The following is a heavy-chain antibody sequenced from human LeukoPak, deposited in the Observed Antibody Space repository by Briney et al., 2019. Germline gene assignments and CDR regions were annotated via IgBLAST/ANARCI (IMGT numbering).Heavy chain of an antibody. CDR1: GFTFSDYY. CDR3: AREEGSTIDY. D-gene: IGHD5-24*01. J-gene: IGHJ4*02. CDR2: ISSSSSYT. Sequence: GGSLRLSCAVSGFTFSDYYMSWIRQAPGKGLEWASYISSSSSYTNYADSVKGRFTISRDNAKNSLYLQMNSLRAEDTAVYYCAREEGSTIDYWGQGTLVTVSS. V-gene: IGHV3-11*06.